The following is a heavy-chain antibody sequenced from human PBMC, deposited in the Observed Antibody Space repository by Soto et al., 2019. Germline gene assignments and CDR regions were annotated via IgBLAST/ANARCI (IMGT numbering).Heavy chain of an antibody. CDR2: VSGSDTYT. J-gene: IGHJ4*02. V-gene: IGHV3-11*06. D-gene: IGHD4-17*01. CDR3: ARKTTVTKPEDD. Sequence: QVQLVVSGGGLVKPGGSLRLSCAASGFNFRDYYMSWFRQAPGTGLEWVSYVSGSDTYTNYADSVKGRFTVFRDNTKNAGYLQMDSLRDEDTAVYYCARKTTVTKPEDDWGQGTLVTVSS. CDR1: GFNFRDYY.